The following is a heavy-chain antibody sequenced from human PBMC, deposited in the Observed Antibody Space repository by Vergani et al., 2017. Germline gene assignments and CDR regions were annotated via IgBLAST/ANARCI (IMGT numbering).Heavy chain of an antibody. CDR1: GGSIANGNYY. V-gene: IGHV4-30-4*01. D-gene: IGHD2-2*01. Sequence: QVQLQESGPGLMKPSQTLSLTCNVSGGSIANGNYYWSWIRQPPGKALEWIGYIYFSGTTYYNPSLKSRVAISVDTSKNQFSLKLNSVTAADTAVYYCASRGCSSDTRCSGVGSWGQGILVTVSS. CDR3: ASRGCSSDTRCSGVGS. J-gene: IGHJ4*02. CDR2: IYFSGTT.